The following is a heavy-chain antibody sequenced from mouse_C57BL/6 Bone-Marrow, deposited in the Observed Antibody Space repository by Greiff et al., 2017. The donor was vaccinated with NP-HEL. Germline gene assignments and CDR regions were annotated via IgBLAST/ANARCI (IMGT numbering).Heavy chain of an antibody. V-gene: IGHV1-59*01. D-gene: IGHD2-2*01. CDR3: ARGATMVKWFAY. J-gene: IGHJ3*01. CDR2: IDPSDSYT. CDR1: GYTFTSYW. Sequence: VQLQQPGAELVRPGTSVKLSCKASGYTFTSYWMHWVKQRPGQGLAWIGVIDPSDSYTNYNQQFKGKATLTVDTSSSTAYMQLSSLKSEDAAVYYCARGATMVKWFAYWGQGTRVTVSA.